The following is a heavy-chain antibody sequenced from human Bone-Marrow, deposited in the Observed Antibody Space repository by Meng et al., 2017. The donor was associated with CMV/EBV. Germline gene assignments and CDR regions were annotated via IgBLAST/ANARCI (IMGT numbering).Heavy chain of an antibody. Sequence: ASVKVSCKASGYTFTTYGISWVRQAPGQGLEWMGWISAHNGNINYAQKFQGRVTMTTDTSTSTAYMELSSLRSEDTAVYYCASENCGGDCYPDPYYYYTMDVWGQGTTVTVSS. CDR2: ISAHNGNI. CDR3: ASENCGGDCYPDPYYYYTMDV. V-gene: IGHV1-18*01. J-gene: IGHJ6*02. D-gene: IGHD2-21*01. CDR1: GYTFTTYG.